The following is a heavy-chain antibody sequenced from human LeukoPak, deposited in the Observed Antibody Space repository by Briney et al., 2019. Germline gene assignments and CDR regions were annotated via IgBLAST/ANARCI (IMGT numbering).Heavy chain of an antibody. Sequence: PGRSLRLSCAASGFTFSSYAMHWVRQAPGKGLEWVAIISYDGSNKYYPDSVKGRFTISRDNSKNTLYLQMNSLRAEDTAVYYCARGTNRGSLDYWGQGTLVTVSS. CDR2: ISYDGSNK. CDR3: ARGTNRGSLDY. CDR1: GFTFSSYA. J-gene: IGHJ4*02. D-gene: IGHD2/OR15-2a*01. V-gene: IGHV3-30*04.